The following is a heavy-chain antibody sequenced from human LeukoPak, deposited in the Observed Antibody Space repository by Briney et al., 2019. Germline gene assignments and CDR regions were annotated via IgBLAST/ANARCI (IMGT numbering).Heavy chain of an antibody. J-gene: IGHJ4*02. CDR3: TRMTTGHDY. D-gene: IGHD4-17*01. Sequence: SETLSLTCAVSGVSFDDYYWAWVRQTPGKGLEWIGEINHSGYTNDNPSLRSRVTLSIDTSRKQFSLNLRSVTVADAGIYFCTRMTTGHDYWGQGTLVTVSS. CDR1: GVSFDDYY. CDR2: INHSGYT. V-gene: IGHV4-34*01.